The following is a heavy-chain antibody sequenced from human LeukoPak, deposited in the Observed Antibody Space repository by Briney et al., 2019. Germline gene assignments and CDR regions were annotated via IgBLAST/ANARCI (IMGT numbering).Heavy chain of an antibody. CDR2: INPNSGVT. J-gene: IGHJ5*02. V-gene: IGHV1-2*02. CDR1: GYTFTGYD. CDR3: ATNYYDTSP. D-gene: IGHD3-9*01. Sequence: GSSVKVSCKASGYTFTGYDMHWVRQAPGQGLEWMGWINPNSGVTNYAQKFQGRVTMTRDTSITTSYMELRRLSSDDTAVYYCATNYYDTSPWGQGTLVTVSS.